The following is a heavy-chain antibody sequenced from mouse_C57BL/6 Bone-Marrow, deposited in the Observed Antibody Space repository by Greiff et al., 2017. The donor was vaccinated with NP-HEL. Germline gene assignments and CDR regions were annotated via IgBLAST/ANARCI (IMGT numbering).Heavy chain of an antibody. CDR3: ARFYYGNYPWFAY. V-gene: IGHV1-22*01. Sequence: VQLQQSGPELVKPGASVKMSCKASGYTFTDYNMHWVKQSHGKSLEWIGYINPNNGGTSYNQKFKGKATLTVNKSSSTAYMELRSLTSEDSAVYYCARFYYGNYPWFAYWGQGTLVTVSA. CDR1: GYTFTDYN. CDR2: INPNNGGT. J-gene: IGHJ3*01. D-gene: IGHD2-1*01.